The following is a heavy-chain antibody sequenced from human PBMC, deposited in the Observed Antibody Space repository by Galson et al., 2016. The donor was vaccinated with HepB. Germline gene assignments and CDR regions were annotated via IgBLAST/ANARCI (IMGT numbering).Heavy chain of an antibody. J-gene: IGHJ4*02. CDR1: GGSIISNGYY. V-gene: IGHV4-39*01. D-gene: IGHD2-8*01. CDR2: IYYSGTT. CDR3: ARRNVTPFDF. Sequence: ETLSLTCSVSGGSIISNGYYWGWVRQPPGKGLEWIGSIYYSGTTYYNPSLKSRVTMSVDTSTNQFSLKLASVTAADTAVYYCARRNVTPFDFWGQGTLVTVSS.